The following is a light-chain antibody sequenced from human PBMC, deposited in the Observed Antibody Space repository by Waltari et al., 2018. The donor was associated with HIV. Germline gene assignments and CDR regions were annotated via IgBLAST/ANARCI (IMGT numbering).Light chain of an antibody. CDR1: RTFLYSSDNKNY. CDR2: WAS. J-gene: IGKJ4*01. V-gene: IGKV4-1*01. Sequence: DIVITQSPISLSVSLREGPTIHHSYSRTFLYSSDNKNYLAWYQQKPGQSPKVLIYWASTRASGVPDRFSGSGSGTNFSLTISSLQADDVALYFCQQYYTPGPTFGGGTKVEIK. CDR3: QQYYTPGPT.